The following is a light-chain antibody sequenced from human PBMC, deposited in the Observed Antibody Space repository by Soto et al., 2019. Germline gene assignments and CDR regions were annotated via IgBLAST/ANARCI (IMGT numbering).Light chain of an antibody. J-gene: IGLJ2*01. V-gene: IGLV2-8*01. CDR1: GSDIGAYNF. Sequence: QSALAQPPSASGSPGQSVTISCTGSGSDIGAYNFVSWYQQHPGKAPKLMIFGVTERPSGVPDRFSGSKSDTSASLAISGLQSEDEADYYCATWDDSLLFGGGTKLTVL. CDR3: ATWDDSLL. CDR2: GVT.